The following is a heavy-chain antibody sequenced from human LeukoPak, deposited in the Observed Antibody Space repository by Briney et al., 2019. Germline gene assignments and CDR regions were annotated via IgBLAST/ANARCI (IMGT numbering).Heavy chain of an antibody. V-gene: IGHV4-39*07. D-gene: IGHD7-27*01. CDR1: GGSISSSSYY. CDR3: ARAAWGSGDAFDI. CDR2: IYYSGST. J-gene: IGHJ3*02. Sequence: SETLSLTCTVSGGSISSSSYYWGWIRQPPGKGLEWIGSIYYSGSTYYNPSLKSRVTISVDTFKNQLSLKLSSVTAADTAVYYCARAAWGSGDAFDIWGQGTMVTVSS.